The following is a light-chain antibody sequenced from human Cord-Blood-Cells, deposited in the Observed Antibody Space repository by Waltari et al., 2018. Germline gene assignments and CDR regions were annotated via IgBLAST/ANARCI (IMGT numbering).Light chain of an antibody. CDR2: AAS. CDR3: QQSYSTPFT. J-gene: IGKJ3*01. V-gene: IGKV1-39*01. Sequence: DIQMTQSPSSLSASVGDRVTITCRASQSISSYLNWYQQKPGKAPKLLIYAASSVQSGVPSRFSGSGSGRDFTLTSSSLQPEDFATDYCQQSYSTPFTFGPGTKVDIK. CDR1: QSISSY.